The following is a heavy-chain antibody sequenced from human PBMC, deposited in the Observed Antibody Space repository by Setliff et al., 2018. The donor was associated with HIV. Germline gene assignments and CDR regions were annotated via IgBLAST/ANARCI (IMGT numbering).Heavy chain of an antibody. Sequence: ASVKVSCKASGYTFTSYGISWVRQAPGQGLEWMGWISAYNGNTNYAQKLQGRVTMTTDTSTSTAYMELRSLRSDDPAVYYCARVAWYYSFWSGLGDAFDIWGQGTMVTVSS. CDR3: ARVAWYYSFWSGLGDAFDI. V-gene: IGHV1-18*01. CDR1: GYTFTSYG. J-gene: IGHJ3*02. CDR2: ISAYNGNT. D-gene: IGHD3-3*01.